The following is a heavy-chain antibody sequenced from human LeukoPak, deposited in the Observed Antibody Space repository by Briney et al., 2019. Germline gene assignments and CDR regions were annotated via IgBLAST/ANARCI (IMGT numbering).Heavy chain of an antibody. Sequence: GGSLRLSCAASGFTFSSYGMHWVRQAPGKGLEWVAFIRYDGSNKYYADSVKGRLTMSRDNSKNTLYLQMNSLRAEDTAVYYCTRDRSYYGGNVFDIWGQGTMVTVSS. J-gene: IGHJ3*02. CDR1: GFTFSSYG. D-gene: IGHD1-26*01. V-gene: IGHV3-30*02. CDR3: TRDRSYYGGNVFDI. CDR2: IRYDGSNK.